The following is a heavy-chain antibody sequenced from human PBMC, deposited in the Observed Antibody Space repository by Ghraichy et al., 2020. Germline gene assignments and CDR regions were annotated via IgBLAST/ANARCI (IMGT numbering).Heavy chain of an antibody. CDR1: GGSVSSDNYY. J-gene: IGHJ3*01. D-gene: IGHD1-14*01. Sequence: SETLSLTCTVSGGSVSSDNYYWSWIRQPPGKGLEWIGFIYYSGSTNYNPSLKSRVTISVDTSKSQFSLKLSSVTAADTAVYYCAREEADRGAFDFCGQGTMVTVSS. CDR3: AREEADRGAFDF. CDR2: IYYSGST. V-gene: IGHV4-61*01.